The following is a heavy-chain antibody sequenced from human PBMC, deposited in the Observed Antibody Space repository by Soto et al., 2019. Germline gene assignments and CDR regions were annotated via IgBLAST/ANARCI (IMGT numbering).Heavy chain of an antibody. CDR2: IIPIFGTA. Sequence: QVHLVQSGAEVKKPGSSVKVSCKASGGTFSSYAISWVRQAPGQGLEWMGGIIPIFGTANYAQKFQVRVTITADESTSTAYMELSSLRSEDTAVYYCARAPRGPNPWTAGEAELNWFDPWGQGTLVTVSS. CDR1: GGTFSSYA. V-gene: IGHV1-69*01. J-gene: IGHJ5*02. D-gene: IGHD3-10*01. CDR3: ARAPRGPNPWTAGEAELNWFDP.